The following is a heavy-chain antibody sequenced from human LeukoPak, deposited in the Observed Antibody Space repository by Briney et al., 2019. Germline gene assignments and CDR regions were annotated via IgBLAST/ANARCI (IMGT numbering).Heavy chain of an antibody. CDR2: IKQDGSER. Sequence: GGSLRLSCAASGFTFSSYWMSWVRQAPGRGLEWEANIKQDGSERYYVDSVKGRFTISRDNAKNSLYLQMDSLRAEDTAVYYCARAAHSSSAFWGQGTLVTVSS. J-gene: IGHJ4*02. CDR1: GFTFSSYW. V-gene: IGHV3-7*01. CDR3: ARAAHSSSAF. D-gene: IGHD6-13*01.